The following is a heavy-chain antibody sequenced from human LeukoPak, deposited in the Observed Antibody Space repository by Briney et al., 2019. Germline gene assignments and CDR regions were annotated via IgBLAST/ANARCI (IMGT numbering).Heavy chain of an antibody. CDR1: GGSISSSSYY. Sequence: PSETLSLTCTVPGGSISSSSYYWGWIRQPPGKGLEWIGSIYYSGSTYYNPSLKSRVTISVDTSKNQFSLKLSSVTAADTAVYYCARDRVTDSLFGGVIVTHNPFDYWGQGTLVTVSS. CDR3: ARDRVTDSLFGGVIVTHNPFDY. CDR2: IYYSGST. D-gene: IGHD3-16*02. J-gene: IGHJ4*02. V-gene: IGHV4-39*07.